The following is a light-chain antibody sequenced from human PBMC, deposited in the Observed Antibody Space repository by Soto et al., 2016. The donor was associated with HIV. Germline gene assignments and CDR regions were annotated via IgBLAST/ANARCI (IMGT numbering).Light chain of an antibody. CDR1: KLGDKY. CDR2: QDG. V-gene: IGLV3-1*01. Sequence: SYELTQPPSVSVSPGQTASVTCSGDKLGDKYVCWYQQKAGQSPVLVIYQDGMRPSGIPERFSGSNSGNTATLTISGTQAMDEADYYCQAWDNSVVFGGGTKPDRP. CDR3: QAWDNSVV. J-gene: IGLJ2*01.